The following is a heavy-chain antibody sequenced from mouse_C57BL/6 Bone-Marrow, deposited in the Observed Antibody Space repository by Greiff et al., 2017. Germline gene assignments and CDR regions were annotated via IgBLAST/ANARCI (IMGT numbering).Heavy chain of an antibody. D-gene: IGHD1-1*01. CDR2: ISNLAYSI. Sequence: ELQLVESGGGLVQPGGSLKLSCAASGFTFSDYGMAWVRQAPRKGPEWVAFISNLAYSIYYADTVTGRFTISRENAKNTLYLEMSSLRSDDTAMYYCAIKGVYVSRRRDWYFDVWGTGTTVTVSS. CDR1: GFTFSDYG. J-gene: IGHJ1*03. CDR3: AIKGVYVSRRRDWYFDV. V-gene: IGHV5-15*01.